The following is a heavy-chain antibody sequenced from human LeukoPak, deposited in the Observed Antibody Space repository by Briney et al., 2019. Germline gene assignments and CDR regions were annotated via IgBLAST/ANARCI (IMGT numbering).Heavy chain of an antibody. V-gene: IGHV1-24*01. J-gene: IGHJ3*02. CDR2: FDPEDGET. CDR1: GYTLTELS. D-gene: IGHD3-16*01. Sequence: ASVKVSCKVSGYTLTELSMHWVRQAPGKGLGWMGGFDPEDGETIYAQKFQGRVTMTEDTSTDTAYMELSSLRSEDTAVYYCATHLGGGSIRSGAFDIWGQGTMVTVSS. CDR3: ATHLGGGSIRSGAFDI.